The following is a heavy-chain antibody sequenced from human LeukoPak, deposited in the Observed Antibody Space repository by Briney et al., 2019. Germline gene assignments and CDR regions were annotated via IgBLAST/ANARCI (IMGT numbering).Heavy chain of an antibody. CDR1: GFTFSSYA. CDR2: IYYSGST. V-gene: IGHV4-31*02. CDR3: ASLSLIAAAHYYYGMDV. J-gene: IGHJ6*02. Sequence: LRLSCAASGFTFSSYAMSWIRQHPGKGLEWIGYIYYSGSTYYNPSLKSRVTISVDTSKNQFSLKLSSVTAADTAVYYCASLSLIAAAHYYYGMDVWGQGTTVTVSS. D-gene: IGHD6-13*01.